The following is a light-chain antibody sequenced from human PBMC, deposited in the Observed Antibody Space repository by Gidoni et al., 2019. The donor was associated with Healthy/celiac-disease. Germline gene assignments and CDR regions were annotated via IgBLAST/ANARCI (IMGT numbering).Light chain of an antibody. CDR2: YKSDSDK. CDR1: SGINVGTYR. CDR3: MIWHSSFVV. V-gene: IGLV5-45*01. Sequence: QAVLTQPASLSASPGASASLTCTLRSGINVGTYRIYWYQQKPGSPPQYLLRYKSDSDKQQGSGVPSRFSGSNDASANAGILLISGLQSEDEADYYCMIWHSSFVVFCGGTKLTVL. J-gene: IGLJ2*01.